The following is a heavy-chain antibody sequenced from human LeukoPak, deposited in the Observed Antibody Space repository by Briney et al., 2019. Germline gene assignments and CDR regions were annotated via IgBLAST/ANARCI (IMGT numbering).Heavy chain of an antibody. CDR3: ASSGDYGDYAIDY. D-gene: IGHD4-17*01. CDR1: GFTFSSYA. J-gene: IGHJ4*02. Sequence: GGSLRLSCAASGFTFSSYAMHWVRQAPGKGLEYVSAISSNGGSTYYANSVKGRFTISRDNPKNTLYLQMGSLRAEDMAVYYCASSGDYGDYAIDYWGQGTLVTVSS. V-gene: IGHV3-64*01. CDR2: ISSNGGST.